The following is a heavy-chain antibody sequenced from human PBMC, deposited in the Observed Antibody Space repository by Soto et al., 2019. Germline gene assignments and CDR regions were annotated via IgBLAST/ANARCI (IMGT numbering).Heavy chain of an antibody. CDR1: GFTFSSYG. V-gene: IGHV3-33*01. CDR3: ARETYYYDSSGYYTTLNYFDH. Sequence: QVQLVESGGGVVQPGRSLRLSCAASGFTFSSYGMHWVRQAPGKGLEWVAVILYDGSNKYYADSVKGRFTISRDNSKNTLYLQMNSLRAEDKAVYYCARETYYYDSSGYYTTLNYFDHWGQGTLVTV. D-gene: IGHD3-22*01. J-gene: IGHJ4*02. CDR2: ILYDGSNK.